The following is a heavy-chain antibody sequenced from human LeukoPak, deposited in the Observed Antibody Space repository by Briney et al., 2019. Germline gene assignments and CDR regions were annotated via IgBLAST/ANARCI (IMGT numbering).Heavy chain of an antibody. CDR2: IDPNSAGT. V-gene: IGHV1-2*02. CDR1: GYTFTDYF. Sequence: ASVKVSCTASGYTFTDYFMHWVRQTPGQGLEWMGWIDPNSAGTLYSQKFQGRVSMTRDMSINTIYMELSSLRSDDTAVYDCAKEVGHNGRFDYWGQGTLVTVSP. CDR3: AKEVGHNGRFDY. J-gene: IGHJ4*02. D-gene: IGHD1-1*01.